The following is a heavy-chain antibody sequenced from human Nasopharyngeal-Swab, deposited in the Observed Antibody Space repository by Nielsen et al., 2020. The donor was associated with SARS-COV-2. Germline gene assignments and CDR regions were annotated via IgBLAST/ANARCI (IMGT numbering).Heavy chain of an antibody. CDR3: ARGVRGYSYGYGGYNWFDP. CDR2: IYYSGSS. J-gene: IGHJ5*02. V-gene: IGHV4-39*01. CDR1: GGSISSSSYY. Sequence: SETLSLTCTVSGGSISSSSYYWGWIRQPPGKGLEWIGSIYYSGSSYYNPSLKSRVTISVDTSKNQFSLKLSSVTAADTAVYYCARGVRGYSYGYGGYNWFDPWGQGTLVTVSS. D-gene: IGHD5-18*01.